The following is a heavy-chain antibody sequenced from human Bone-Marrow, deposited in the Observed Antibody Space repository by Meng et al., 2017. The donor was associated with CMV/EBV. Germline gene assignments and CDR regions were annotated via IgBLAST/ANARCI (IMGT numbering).Heavy chain of an antibody. CDR3: SKGCSDKRCYIKE. J-gene: IGHJ6*02. Sequence: GESLKISCAASGFSVNSNYMSWVRQAPGKGLEWVSVIYSWGFTDYADSVKGRFFISRDDSQNTLYLQMNSLRADDTAVYYCSKGCSDKRCYIKEWGQGTTVTVSS. CDR2: IYSWGFT. CDR1: GFSVNSNY. D-gene: IGHD2-15*01. V-gene: IGHV3-53*01.